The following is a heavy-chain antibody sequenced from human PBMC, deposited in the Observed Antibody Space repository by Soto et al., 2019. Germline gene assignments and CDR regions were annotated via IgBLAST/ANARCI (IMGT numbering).Heavy chain of an antibody. D-gene: IGHD1-1*01. Sequence: EVQLLESGGGLVQPGGSLRLSCAASGFTFSSVAMTWVRQAPGKGLEWVSSITDNGGSTDHADSVKGRFTISRDNTKNALDLQMSDLRVDDTAVYYCAKLYWNPRYFDYWGQGTRVTISS. CDR3: AKLYWNPRYFDY. V-gene: IGHV3-23*01. CDR2: ITDNGGST. CDR1: GFTFSSVA. J-gene: IGHJ4*02.